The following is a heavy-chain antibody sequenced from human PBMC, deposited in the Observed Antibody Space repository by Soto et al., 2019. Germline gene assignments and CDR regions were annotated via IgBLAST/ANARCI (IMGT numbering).Heavy chain of an antibody. CDR2: IYPGDSDT. J-gene: IGHJ4*02. CDR3: ARAPSHGWFQHFDY. D-gene: IGHD6-19*01. CDR1: GYVFANYR. Sequence: PGESLKISCEASGYVFANYRIGWVRQMPGKGLEWMGIIYPGDSDTRYSPSFQGHVTISVDKSLTTAYLQWSSLEASDTAIYYCARAPSHGWFQHFDYWGQGTLVTVSS. V-gene: IGHV5-51*01.